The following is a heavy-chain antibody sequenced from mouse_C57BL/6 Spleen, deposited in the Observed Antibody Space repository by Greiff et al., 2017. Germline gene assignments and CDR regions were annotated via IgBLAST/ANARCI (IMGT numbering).Heavy chain of an antibody. CDR1: GFTFTDYY. Sequence: EVMLVESGGGLVQPGGSLSLSCAASGFTFTDYYMSWVRQPPGKALEWLGFIRNKANGYTTEYSASVKGRFTISRDNSQSILYLQMNALRAEDSATYYCARSSHYYGSSSYFDYWGQGTTLTVSS. V-gene: IGHV7-3*01. J-gene: IGHJ2*01. D-gene: IGHD1-1*01. CDR3: ARSSHYYGSSSYFDY. CDR2: IRNKANGYTT.